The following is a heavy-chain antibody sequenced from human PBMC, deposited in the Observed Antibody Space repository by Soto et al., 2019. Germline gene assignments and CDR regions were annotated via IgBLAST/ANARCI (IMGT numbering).Heavy chain of an antibody. Sequence: PGGSLRLSCAASGFTFSSYSMNWVRQAPGKGLEWVSSISSSSSYIYYADSVKGRFTISRDNAKNSLYLQMNSLRAEDTAVYYCARDRNIVLMVYAIYYYYGMDVWGQGTAVTVSS. D-gene: IGHD2-8*01. J-gene: IGHJ6*02. V-gene: IGHV3-21*01. CDR1: GFTFSSYS. CDR3: ARDRNIVLMVYAIYYYYGMDV. CDR2: ISSSSSYI.